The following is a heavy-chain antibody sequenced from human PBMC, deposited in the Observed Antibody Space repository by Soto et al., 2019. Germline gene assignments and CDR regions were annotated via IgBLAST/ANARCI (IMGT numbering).Heavy chain of an antibody. CDR3: AKGVRAVGGPRDV. V-gene: IGHV3-23*01. CDR2: ISGGSVST. J-gene: IGHJ6*02. D-gene: IGHD6-19*01. CDR1: GFTFSSSA. Sequence: EVQLLESGGGLVQPGGSLRLSCAASGFTFSSSAMSWVRQAPGKGLEWVSSISGGSVSTYYADSVKGRFTISRDNSKNTLYVQMNSLRAEDTALYYCAKGVRAVGGPRDVWGQGTTVTVSS.